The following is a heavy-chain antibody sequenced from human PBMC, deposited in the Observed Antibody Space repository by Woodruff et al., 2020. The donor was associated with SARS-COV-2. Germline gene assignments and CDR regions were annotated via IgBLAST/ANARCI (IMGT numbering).Heavy chain of an antibody. CDR2: ITGSGGRT. V-gene: IGHV3-23*01. Sequence: TYAMSWVRQAPGKRLEWVSAITGSGGRTFYADSVKGRFTISRDNSKNTLFLEMNSLRADDTAVYYCVKDLDYWGQGTLV. CDR1: TYA. CDR3: VKDLDY. J-gene: IGHJ4*02.